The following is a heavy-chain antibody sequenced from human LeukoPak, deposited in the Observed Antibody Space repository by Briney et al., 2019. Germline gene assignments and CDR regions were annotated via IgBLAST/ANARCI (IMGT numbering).Heavy chain of an antibody. Sequence: GGSLRLSRAASGFTFSNYWMTWVRQAPGKGLEWVANIKEDGSEKYNVDSVKGRFTISRDNAKNSLYLQMNTLRAEDTAVYYCARARIDYWGQGTLITVSS. V-gene: IGHV3-7*05. CDR1: GFTFSNYW. CDR2: IKEDGSEK. J-gene: IGHJ4*02. D-gene: IGHD1-14*01. CDR3: ARARIDY.